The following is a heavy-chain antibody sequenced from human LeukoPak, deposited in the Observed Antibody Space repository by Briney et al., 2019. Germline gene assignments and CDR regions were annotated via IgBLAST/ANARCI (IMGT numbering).Heavy chain of an antibody. CDR2: MNPNGGNR. J-gene: IGHJ4*02. CDR1: GYTFSSYD. D-gene: IGHD1-26*01. V-gene: IGHV1-8*03. Sequence: ASVKVSCKASGYTFSSYDINWVRQATGQGLEWMGWMNPNGGNRGYAQKFQGRVTITRNTSISTAYMELSRLRSDDTAVYYCARFGSYNFDYWGQGTLVTVSS. CDR3: ARFGSYNFDY.